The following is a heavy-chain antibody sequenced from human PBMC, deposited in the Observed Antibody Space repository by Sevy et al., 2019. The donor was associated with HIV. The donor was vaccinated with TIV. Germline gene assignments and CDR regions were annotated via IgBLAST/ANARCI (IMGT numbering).Heavy chain of an antibody. Sequence: GGSLRLSCAASGFTFSSYAMSWVRQAPGKGLEWVSAISGSGGSTYYADSVKGRFTISRDNSKNTLYLQMNSLRAEDKAVYYCGKADFWGGYYPYYFDYWGQGTLVTVSS. D-gene: IGHD3-3*01. CDR3: GKADFWGGYYPYYFDY. J-gene: IGHJ4*02. V-gene: IGHV3-23*01. CDR1: GFTFSSYA. CDR2: ISGSGGST.